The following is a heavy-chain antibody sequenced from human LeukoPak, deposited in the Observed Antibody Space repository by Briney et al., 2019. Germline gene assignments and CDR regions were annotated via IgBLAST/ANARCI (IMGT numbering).Heavy chain of an antibody. CDR3: ARESYAFDI. CDR2: ISYDGSNK. V-gene: IGHV3-30*04. Sequence: GGSLRLSCAASGFTFSSYAMHWVRQAPGKGLEWVAVISYDGSNKYYADSVKGRFTISRDNSKNTLYLQMNSLRAEDTAVYYCARESYAFDIWGQGTMVTVSS. J-gene: IGHJ3*02. CDR1: GFTFSSYA.